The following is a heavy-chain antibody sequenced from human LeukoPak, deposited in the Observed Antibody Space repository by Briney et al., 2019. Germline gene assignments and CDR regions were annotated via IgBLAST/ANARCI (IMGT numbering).Heavy chain of an antibody. J-gene: IGHJ4*02. D-gene: IGHD3-10*02. Sequence: PSETLSLTCVVSGGSISAYCWNWIRQPAGKGLEWIGRLHSSGETTSNPSLMSRATMSLDTSRNHFSLNLTSVTAADTAIYYCATMFGESSDFDHWGQGTLVTVSS. CDR1: GGSISAYC. CDR2: LHSSGET. V-gene: IGHV4-4*07. CDR3: ATMFGESSDFDH.